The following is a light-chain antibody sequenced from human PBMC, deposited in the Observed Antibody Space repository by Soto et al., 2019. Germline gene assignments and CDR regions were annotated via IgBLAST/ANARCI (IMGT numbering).Light chain of an antibody. J-gene: IGKJ4*01. CDR2: SAF. CDR1: QSVSSN. V-gene: IGKV3-15*01. CDR3: QQYNNWPLT. Sequence: EMVMTQSPATLSVSPGERATLSCRASQSVSSNLAWYQQKPGQAPRLLIHSAFTRATGIPARFSGSGSGTEFTLTISSLQSEDFAVYYCQQYNNWPLTFGGGTKVEIK.